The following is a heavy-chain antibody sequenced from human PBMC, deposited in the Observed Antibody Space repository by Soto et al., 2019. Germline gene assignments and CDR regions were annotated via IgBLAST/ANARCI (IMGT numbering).Heavy chain of an antibody. CDR2: IYPSGNT. Sequence: PSETLSLTCSVSGGSISSGSYSWSWIRQPPGKGLEWIGYIYPSGNTNYNPSLWSRVAISVDRSKNQFSLKLSSVTAADTAVYYCAIEGYGGNYLADWGQGTLVTVSS. V-gene: IGHV4-30-2*01. CDR1: GGSISSGSYS. D-gene: IGHD4-17*01. CDR3: AIEGYGGNYLAD. J-gene: IGHJ4*02.